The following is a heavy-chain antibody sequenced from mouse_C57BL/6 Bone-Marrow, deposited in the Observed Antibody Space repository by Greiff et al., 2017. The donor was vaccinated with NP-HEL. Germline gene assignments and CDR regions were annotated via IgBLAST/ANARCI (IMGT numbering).Heavy chain of an antibody. Sequence: QVHVKQPGAELVKPGASVKVSCKASGYTFTSYCMHWVKQRPGQGLEWIGRIHPSDSDTYYNQKFKGKATLSVDKSSSTAYMQLSSLTSEDSAVYYCAIPVVAPWFAYWGQGTLVTVSA. CDR2: IHPSDSDT. V-gene: IGHV1-74*01. CDR3: AIPVVAPWFAY. D-gene: IGHD1-1*01. CDR1: GYTFTSYC. J-gene: IGHJ3*01.